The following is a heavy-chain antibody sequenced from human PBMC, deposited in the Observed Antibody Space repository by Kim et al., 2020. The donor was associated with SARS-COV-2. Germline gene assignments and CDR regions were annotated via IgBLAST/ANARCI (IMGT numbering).Heavy chain of an antibody. CDR2: MNPNSGNT. CDR3: AREGPNYGPYYYYGMDV. V-gene: IGHV1-8*01. D-gene: IGHD4-17*01. Sequence: ASVKVSSKASGYTFTSYDINWVRQATGQGLEWMGWMNPNSGNTGYAQKFQGRVTMTRNTSISTAYMELSSLRSEDTAVYYCAREGPNYGPYYYYGMDVWGQGTTVTVSS. J-gene: IGHJ6*02. CDR1: GYTFTSYD.